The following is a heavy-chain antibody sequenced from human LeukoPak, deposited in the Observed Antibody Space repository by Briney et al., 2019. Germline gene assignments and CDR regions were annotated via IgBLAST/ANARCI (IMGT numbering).Heavy chain of an antibody. CDR1: GFTFSSYA. V-gene: IGHV3-23*01. D-gene: IGHD5-12*01. J-gene: IGHJ4*02. CDR3: AKVTWFRGYDSGADY. CDR2: ISGSGGST. Sequence: PGGSLRLSCAASGFTFSSYAMSWVRHAPGNGLEWVSAISGSGGSTYYADSVKGRLTISRDNSKNTLYLQMNSLRAEDTAVYYCAKVTWFRGYDSGADYWGQGTLVTVSS.